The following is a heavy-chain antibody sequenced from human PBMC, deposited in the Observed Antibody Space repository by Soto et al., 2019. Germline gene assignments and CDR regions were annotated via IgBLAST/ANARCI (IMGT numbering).Heavy chain of an antibody. CDR1: GFTFSSYG. J-gene: IGHJ3*02. CDR2: IWYDGSNK. Sequence: QVQLVESGGGVVQPGRSLRLSCAASGFTFSSYGIHWVRQAPGKGLEWVAVIWYDGSNKYYADSVKGRFTISRDNSKNTLDLQMNSLRAEDTAVYYFARARTPYGDYDAFDIWGQGTMVTVSS. D-gene: IGHD4-17*01. V-gene: IGHV3-33*01. CDR3: ARARTPYGDYDAFDI.